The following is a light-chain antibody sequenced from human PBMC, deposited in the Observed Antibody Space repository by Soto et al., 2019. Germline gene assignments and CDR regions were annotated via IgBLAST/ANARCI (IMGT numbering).Light chain of an antibody. CDR1: QSVSSSY. CDR3: QQYGSSLWT. CDR2: GAS. J-gene: IGKJ1*01. V-gene: IGKV3-20*01. Sequence: EIVLTQSPGTLSLSPGESATLSCRASQSVSSSYLAWYQQKPGQAPRLLIYGASSRATGIPDRFSGSGSGTDFTLTISRLEPEDFAVYYCQQYGSSLWTFGQGTKLEIK.